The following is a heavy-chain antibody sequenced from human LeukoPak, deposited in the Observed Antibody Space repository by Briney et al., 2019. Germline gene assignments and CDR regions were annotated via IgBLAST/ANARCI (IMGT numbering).Heavy chain of an antibody. V-gene: IGHV3-48*01. CDR2: ISASSGTI. J-gene: IGHJ6*03. D-gene: IGHD3-16*01. CDR3: ARRSEFGVLYYMDV. CDR1: GFTFSTYS. Sequence: PGGSLRLSCVASGFTFSTYSMNWVRQAPGKGLEWVSYISASSGTIYYADSVKGRFTISRGNAKNSLYLQMNSLRGEDTAVYYCARRSEFGVLYYMDVWGKGTTVTVSS.